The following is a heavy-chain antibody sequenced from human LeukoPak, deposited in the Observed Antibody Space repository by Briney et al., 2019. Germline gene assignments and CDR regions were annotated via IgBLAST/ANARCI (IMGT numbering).Heavy chain of an antibody. D-gene: IGHD3-22*01. CDR2: ISDSGGRT. V-gene: IGHV3-23*01. J-gene: IGHJ4*02. Sequence: GGSLRLSYAVSGITLSNYGMSWVRQAPGKGLEWVAGISDSGGRTNYADSVKGRFTISRDNPKNTLYLQMHSLRAEDTAVYFCAKRGVVIRVILVGFHKEAYYFDSWGQGALITVSS. CDR1: GITLSNYG. CDR3: AKRGVVIRVILVGFHKEAYYFDS.